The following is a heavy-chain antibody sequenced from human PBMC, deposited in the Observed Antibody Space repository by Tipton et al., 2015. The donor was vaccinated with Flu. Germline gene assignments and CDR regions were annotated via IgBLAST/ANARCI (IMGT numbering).Heavy chain of an antibody. D-gene: IGHD6-13*01. CDR1: GGTFSSYA. V-gene: IGHV1-69*01. Sequence: QVQLVQSGAEVKKPGSSVKVSCKASGGTFSSYAISWVRQAPGQGLEWMGGIIPIFGTANYAQKFQGRVTITADESTSTAYMELSSLRSEDTAVYYCAREAAGDSSRLGGRGFYLYGNDGWGQGTTGNGSS. J-gene: IGHJ6*01. CDR3: AREAAGDSSRLGGRGFYLYGNDG. CDR2: IIPIFGTA.